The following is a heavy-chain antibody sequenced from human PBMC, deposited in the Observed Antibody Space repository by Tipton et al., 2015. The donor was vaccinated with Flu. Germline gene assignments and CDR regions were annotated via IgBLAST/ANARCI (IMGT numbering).Heavy chain of an antibody. CDR2: INGDGSST. V-gene: IGHV3-74*01. D-gene: IGHD3-10*02. CDR1: EFIFSTSW. J-gene: IGHJ4*02. CDR3: ARLSYYDVDLKNFYFDY. Sequence: SLRLSCAASEFIFSTSWIHWVRQGPGKGLEWVSRINGDGSSTTYADSVKGRFTMSRDNAKDTLYLQMNSVRVEDTAVYYCARLSYYDVDLKNFYFDYWGQGALVTVSS.